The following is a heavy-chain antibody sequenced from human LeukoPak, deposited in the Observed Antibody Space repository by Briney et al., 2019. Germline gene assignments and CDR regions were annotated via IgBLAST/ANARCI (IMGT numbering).Heavy chain of an antibody. Sequence: ASVTVSCTSSGYTFTSYGISWVRPAPGRGLEWMGWISYYNGNTHYAQKLQGRVTMTTDTSTSTAYMELRSLRSDDTAVYYCARIGYCSSTSCYTAYYYYMDVWGKGTTVTVSS. CDR3: ARIGYCSSTSCYTAYYYYMDV. D-gene: IGHD2-2*02. J-gene: IGHJ6*03. CDR2: ISYYNGNT. CDR1: GYTFTSYG. V-gene: IGHV1-18*01.